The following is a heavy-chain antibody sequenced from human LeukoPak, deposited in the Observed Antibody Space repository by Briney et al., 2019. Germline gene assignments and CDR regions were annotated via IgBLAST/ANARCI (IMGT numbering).Heavy chain of an antibody. J-gene: IGHJ4*02. CDR1: GFTFSSYA. D-gene: IGHD6-13*01. V-gene: IGHV3-23*01. Sequence: GGSLRLSCAASGFTFSSYATSWVRQAPGKGLEWVSGISGSGGSTSYADSVKGRFTISRDNSKNTLYLQMNSLRAEDTAVYYCAKAQGSSRWYYFDYWGQGTLVTVSS. CDR3: AKAQGSSRWYYFDY. CDR2: ISGSGGST.